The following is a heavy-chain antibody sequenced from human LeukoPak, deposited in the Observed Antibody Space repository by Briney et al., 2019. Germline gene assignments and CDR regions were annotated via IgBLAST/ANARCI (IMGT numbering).Heavy chain of an antibody. CDR2: VNTDGGGT. CDR3: ARGCGTTVCPADF. V-gene: IGHV3-74*01. CDR1: GFTFSSYW. J-gene: IGHJ4*02. Sequence: GGSLRLSCAASGFTFSSYWMHWVRQAPGKGLVWVSFVNTDGGGTSYADSVRGRFTISRDNAKNTLYLQMNSLRAEDTAVYFCARGCGTTVCPADFWGQGTLVTVSS. D-gene: IGHD2-21*01.